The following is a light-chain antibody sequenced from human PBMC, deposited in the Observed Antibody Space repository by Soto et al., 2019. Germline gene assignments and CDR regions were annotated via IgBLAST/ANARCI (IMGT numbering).Light chain of an antibody. CDR3: HQYSASHT. Sequence: DIQMTQSPSTLSASVGDRIIITCRASESISSWLAWYQQKPGKAPKLLIYKASTLESGVPSSFSASGSGKEFTLTISSLQPDDSATYFCHQYSASHTFGGGTKVEIK. CDR1: ESISSW. V-gene: IGKV1-5*03. CDR2: KAS. J-gene: IGKJ4*01.